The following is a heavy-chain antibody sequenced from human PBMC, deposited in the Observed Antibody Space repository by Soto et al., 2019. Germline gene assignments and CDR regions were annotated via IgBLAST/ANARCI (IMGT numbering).Heavy chain of an antibody. CDR2: INPNSGGT. CDR3: ARDPLPIAAAGTGWFEP. V-gene: IGHV1-2*04. J-gene: IGHJ5*02. Sequence: GASVKVSCKASGYTFTCYYMHWVRQAPGQGLEWMGWINPNSGGTNYAQKFQGWVTMTRDTSISTAYMELSRLRSDDTAVYYCARDPLPIAAAGTGWFEPWGQGTLVTVSS. CDR1: GYTFTCYY. D-gene: IGHD6-13*01.